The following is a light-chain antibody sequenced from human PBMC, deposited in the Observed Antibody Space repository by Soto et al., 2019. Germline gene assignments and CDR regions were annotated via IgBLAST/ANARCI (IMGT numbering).Light chain of an antibody. J-gene: IGKJ3*01. CDR3: QQVNSYPPLT. CDR2: AAS. CDR1: QTIMTY. Sequence: DIQMTQSPSSLSASVGDEVTITCRASQTIMTYLAWYQQKPGNAPKLLIYAASTLQSGVPSRFSGSGSGTNFTLTISSLQPEDFATYYCQQVNSYPPLTFGPGTKVDI. V-gene: IGKV1-9*01.